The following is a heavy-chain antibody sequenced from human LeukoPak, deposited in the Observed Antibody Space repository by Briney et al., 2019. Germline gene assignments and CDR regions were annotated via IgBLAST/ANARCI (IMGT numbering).Heavy chain of an antibody. J-gene: IGHJ4*02. CDR1: GFTFSSHW. CDR3: AGGNYFDY. V-gene: IGHV3-7*02. CDR2: INQDGSEK. Sequence: AGGSLRLSCAASGFTFSSHWMYWVRQAPGKGLEWVANINQDGSEKYYVDSVKGRFTISRDTAKNSLYLQMNSLRAEDTAVYYCAGGNYFDYWGQGTLVTVSS.